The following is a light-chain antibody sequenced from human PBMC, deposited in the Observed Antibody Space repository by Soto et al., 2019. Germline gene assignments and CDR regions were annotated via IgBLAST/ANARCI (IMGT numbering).Light chain of an antibody. CDR2: GAS. CDR1: QSVSSN. Sequence: EIVMTQPPATLCVSPGERDTLSYRAIQSVSSNLAWYQQKPGQAPRLPIYGASTRATGIPARFSGSGSGTDVTLTISSLEPEDFAVYYCQLSQQRSDWPPITFGQGTRLEIK. CDR3: QLSQQRSDWPPIT. V-gene: IGKV3D-15*01. J-gene: IGKJ5*01.